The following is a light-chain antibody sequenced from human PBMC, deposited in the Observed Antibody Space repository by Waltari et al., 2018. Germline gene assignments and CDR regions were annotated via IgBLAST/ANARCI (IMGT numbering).Light chain of an antibody. Sequence: DIVMTQSPDSLAVSLGERATINCKSSQSVLYSSNNKNYLAWYQQKPGQLPKLLIYWASTRESWFPDRFSGSGSGTDFTLTISSLQAEDVAVYYCQQYYITPRTFGQGTKVEIQ. J-gene: IGKJ1*01. CDR2: WAS. CDR1: QSVLYSSNNKNY. V-gene: IGKV4-1*01. CDR3: QQYYITPRT.